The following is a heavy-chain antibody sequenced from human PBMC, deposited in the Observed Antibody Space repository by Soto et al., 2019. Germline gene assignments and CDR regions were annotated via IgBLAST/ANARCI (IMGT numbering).Heavy chain of an antibody. D-gene: IGHD3-3*01. CDR1: GFTFDDYA. Sequence: EVQLVESGGGLVQPGRSLRLSCAASGFTFDDYAMHWVRQAPGKGLEWVSGISWNSGSIGYADSVKGRFTISRDNAKNSLYMQMNRVSSEDMALYYCAKDKLRAIFGGGYFDLWGRGTLVTVSS. V-gene: IGHV3-9*03. CDR3: AKDKLRAIFGGGYFDL. J-gene: IGHJ2*01. CDR2: ISWNSGSI.